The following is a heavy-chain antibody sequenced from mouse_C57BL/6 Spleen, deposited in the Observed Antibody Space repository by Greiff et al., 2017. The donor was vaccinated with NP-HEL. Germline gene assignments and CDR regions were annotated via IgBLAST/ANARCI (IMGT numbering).Heavy chain of an antibody. CDR1: GFTFSSYA. CDR2: ISSGGDYI. D-gene: IGHD1-1*01. J-gene: IGHJ4*01. CDR3: TRGGGGTTVVDYYAMDY. Sequence: EVKLVESGEGLVKPGGSLKLSCAASGFTFSSYAMSWVRQTPEKRLEWVAYISSGGDYIYYADTVKGRFTISRDNARNTLYLQMSSLKSEDTAMYYCTRGGGGTTVVDYYAMDYWGQGTSVTVSS. V-gene: IGHV5-9-1*02.